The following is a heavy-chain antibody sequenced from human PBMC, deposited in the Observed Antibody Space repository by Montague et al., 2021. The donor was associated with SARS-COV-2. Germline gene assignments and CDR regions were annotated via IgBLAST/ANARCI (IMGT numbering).Heavy chain of an antibody. CDR1: GFSLTTSGFS. J-gene: IGHJ4*02. Sequence: PALVKPTQTLTLTCTFSGFSLTTSGFSVGWIRQPPGKALEWLALIYWRDDKRYSPPLKSRLTITKDTSKNQVVLTLADMDSVDTATYYCAHRQFGSGAPPSDYWGQGVLVTVSS. D-gene: IGHD3-10*01. V-gene: IGHV2-5*01. CDR3: AHRQFGSGAPPSDY. CDR2: IYWRDDK.